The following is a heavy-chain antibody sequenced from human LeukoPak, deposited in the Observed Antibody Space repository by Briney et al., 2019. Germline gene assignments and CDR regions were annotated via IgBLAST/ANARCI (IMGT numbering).Heavy chain of an antibody. V-gene: IGHV1-18*01. CDR2: ISPYSDNT. J-gene: IGHJ4*02. D-gene: IGHD1-1*01. CDR1: DYTFTSYG. Sequence: GASVKVSCKASDYTFTSYGISWVRQAPGQGLEWMGWISPYSDNTNYAQNLQGRVTMTTDTSTSTAYMELRSLRSDDTAVYYCARAPGLEPVTRVDYWGQGTLVTVSS. CDR3: ARAPGLEPVTRVDY.